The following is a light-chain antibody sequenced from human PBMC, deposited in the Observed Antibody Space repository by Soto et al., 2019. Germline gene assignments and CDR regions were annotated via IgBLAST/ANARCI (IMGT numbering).Light chain of an antibody. CDR2: GAT. Sequence: EVVMTQSPATLSVSPGERATLSCRASQTVRDNLGWYQQKPGQPPRLLIYGATTRATGIPARFSGSGSGTDFTLTISRLEREDFAVYYCQQYGDSLFTFGQGTKVDI. V-gene: IGKV3D-15*01. J-gene: IGKJ2*01. CDR3: QQYGDSLFT. CDR1: QTVRDN.